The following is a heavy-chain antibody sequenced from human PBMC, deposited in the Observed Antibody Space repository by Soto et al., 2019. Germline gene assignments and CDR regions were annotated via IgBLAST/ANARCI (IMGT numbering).Heavy chain of an antibody. V-gene: IGHV4-59*08. CDR3: ARLVGDLYARGGFSI. D-gene: IGHD3-22*01. CDR1: GGSIISYY. CDR2: IYYSGST. J-gene: IGHJ3*02. Sequence: PSETLSLTCTVSGGSIISYYWSWIRQPPGKGLEWIAYIYYSGSTNYNPSLKSRVTISVDTSKNQFSLKLSSVTAADTAVYYCARLVGDLYARGGFSIWGQGTMVTVSS.